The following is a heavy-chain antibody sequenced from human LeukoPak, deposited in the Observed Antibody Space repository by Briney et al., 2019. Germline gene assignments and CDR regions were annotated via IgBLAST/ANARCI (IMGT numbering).Heavy chain of an antibody. V-gene: IGHV3-23*01. CDR3: AKDYYYDSSGYSFDY. D-gene: IGHD3-22*01. J-gene: IGHJ4*02. Sequence: PGGSLRLSCAASGFTFSNYGMTWVRQAPGKGLEWVSAITGSGAGTFYADSVKGRFTISRDNSKNTLYLQMNSLRAEDTAVYYCAKDYYYDSSGYSFDYWGQGTLVTVSS. CDR2: ITGSGAGT. CDR1: GFTFSNYG.